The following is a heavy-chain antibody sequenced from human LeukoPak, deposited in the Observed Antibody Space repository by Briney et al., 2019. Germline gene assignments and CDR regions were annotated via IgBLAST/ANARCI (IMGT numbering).Heavy chain of an antibody. CDR3: ASAPRCSSTSCSVDY. J-gene: IGHJ4*02. D-gene: IGHD2-2*01. Sequence: ASVKVSCKSSGYTFTGYYMHWVRPAPGKGLAWVGWINPNCGGTDYAQKFQGRVTMTRNTSISTAYMELSRLRSDDTAVYYCASAPRCSSTSCSVDYWGQGTLVTVSS. CDR2: INPNCGGT. CDR1: GYTFTGYY. V-gene: IGHV1-2*02.